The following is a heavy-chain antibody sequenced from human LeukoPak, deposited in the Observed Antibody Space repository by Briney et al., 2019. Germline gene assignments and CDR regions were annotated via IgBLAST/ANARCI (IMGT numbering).Heavy chain of an antibody. J-gene: IGHJ4*02. V-gene: IGHV4-39*07. D-gene: IGHD3-9*01. CDR2: IYFSGST. Sequence: PSETLSLTCSVSGGSIRSSSHYWGWIPQPPGKGLEWIGSIYFSGSTCYNPSLKSRVTISVDTSKNQFSLRLSSVTAADTAIYYCARDYDILTGYSPTFDYWGQGTLVIVSS. CDR1: GGSIRSSSHY. CDR3: ARDYDILTGYSPTFDY.